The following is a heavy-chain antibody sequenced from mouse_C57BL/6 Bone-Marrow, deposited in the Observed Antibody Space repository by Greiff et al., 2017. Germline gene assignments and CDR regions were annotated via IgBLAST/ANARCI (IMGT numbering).Heavy chain of an antibody. CDR2: IDPNSGGT. V-gene: IGHV1-72*01. Sequence: VQLQQPGAELVKPGASVKLSCKASGYTFTSYWMHWVKQRPGRGLEWIGRIDPNSGGTKYNEKFKSKATLTVDKPSSTAYLQLSILTSEDSAVYYCASYYSNPYAMDYWGQGTSVTVSS. J-gene: IGHJ4*01. CDR1: GYTFTSYW. CDR3: ASYYSNPYAMDY. D-gene: IGHD2-5*01.